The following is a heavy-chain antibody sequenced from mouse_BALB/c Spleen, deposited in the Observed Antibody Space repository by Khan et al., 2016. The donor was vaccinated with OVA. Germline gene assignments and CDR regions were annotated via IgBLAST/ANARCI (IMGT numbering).Heavy chain of an antibody. V-gene: IGHV1S132*01. Sequence: VQLQESGAELVRPGSSVKLSCKTSGYIFTSYWIHWVKQRSGQGLEWIARIYPGTDNSYYNEKFQDKATLTADKSSSTAYMQLSRLKSEDSDVYVCAREEALYHFDHWGQGTTLTVSS. CDR1: GYIFTSYW. J-gene: IGHJ2*01. D-gene: IGHD3-2*02. CDR2: IYPGTDNS. CDR3: AREEALYHFDH.